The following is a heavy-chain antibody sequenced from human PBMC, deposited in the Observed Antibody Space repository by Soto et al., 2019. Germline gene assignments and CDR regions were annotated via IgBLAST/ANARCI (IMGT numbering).Heavy chain of an antibody. J-gene: IGHJ6*02. Sequence: GGSLRLSCAASGFTFSGYAMTWVRQAPGKGLEWISGISGSGANIYYADSVKGRFTISRDNSKNTLYLQMNSLRAEDTAVYSCARRTSYGSGSYMYYYYGLDVWGQGTTVTVSS. D-gene: IGHD3-10*01. V-gene: IGHV3-23*01. CDR1: GFTFSGYA. CDR2: ISGSGANI. CDR3: ARRTSYGSGSYMYYYYGLDV.